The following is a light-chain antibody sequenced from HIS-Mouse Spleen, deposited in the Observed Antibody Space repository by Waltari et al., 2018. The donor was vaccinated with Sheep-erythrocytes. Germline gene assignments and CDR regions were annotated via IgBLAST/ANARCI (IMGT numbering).Light chain of an antibody. Sequence: QSALTQPRSVSGSPGPSVTISCTVTSRDAGGSNYVSWYQQHPGKAPKLRIYDVSKRPSGVPDRFSGSKSGNTASLTISGLQAEDEADYYCCSYAGSYNHVFATGTKVTVL. J-gene: IGLJ1*01. V-gene: IGLV2-11*01. CDR2: DVS. CDR1: SRDAGGSNY. CDR3: CSYAGSYNHV.